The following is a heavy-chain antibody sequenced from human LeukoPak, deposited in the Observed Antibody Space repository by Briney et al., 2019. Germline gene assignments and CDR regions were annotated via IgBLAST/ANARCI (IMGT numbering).Heavy chain of an antibody. CDR1: GFTFSSYG. D-gene: IGHD2-8*01. V-gene: IGHV3-30*02. J-gene: IGHJ6*03. Sequence: PGGSLRLSCAASGFTFSSYGMHWVRQAPGKGLEWVAYIQYDGSNEQYADSVKGRLSISRDSSKNILYLQMNSLRAEDTAVYYCAKDRCSNGIGCYYYYMDAWGKGTTVTISS. CDR3: AKDRCSNGIGCYYYYMDA. CDR2: IQYDGSNE.